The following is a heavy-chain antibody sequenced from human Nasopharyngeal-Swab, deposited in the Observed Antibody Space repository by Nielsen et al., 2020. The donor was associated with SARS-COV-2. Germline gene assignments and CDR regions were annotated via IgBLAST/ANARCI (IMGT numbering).Heavy chain of an antibody. D-gene: IGHD3-3*01. V-gene: IGHV1-3*01. CDR3: ARDQSTTIFGVVIARISGAFDI. J-gene: IGHJ3*02. CDR2: INAGNGNT. Sequence: ASVNVSCKASGYTFTSYAMHWVRQAPGQRLEWMGWINAGNGNTKYSQKFQGRVTITRDTSASTAYMELSSLRSEDTAVYYCARDQSTTIFGVVIARISGAFDIWGQGTMVTVSS. CDR1: GYTFTSYA.